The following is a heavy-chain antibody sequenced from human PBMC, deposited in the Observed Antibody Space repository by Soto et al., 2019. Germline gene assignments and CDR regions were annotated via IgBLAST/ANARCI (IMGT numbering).Heavy chain of an antibody. J-gene: IGHJ4*02. V-gene: IGHV3-73*01. D-gene: IGHD6-19*01. CDR2: IRSKANSYAT. Sequence: EVQLVESGGGLVQPGGSLKLSCAASGFTFSGSAMHWVRQASGKGLEWVGRIRSKANSYATEYAASVKGRFTISRDDSKHTAYLQMNSLKTEDTAVYYCTRLGIAVAGAVDYWGQGTLVTVSS. CDR1: GFTFSGSA. CDR3: TRLGIAVAGAVDY.